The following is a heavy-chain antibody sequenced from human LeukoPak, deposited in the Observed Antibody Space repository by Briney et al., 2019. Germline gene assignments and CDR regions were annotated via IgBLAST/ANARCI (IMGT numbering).Heavy chain of an antibody. V-gene: IGHV3-30*03. CDR2: ISYVGNNK. Sequence: GGSLRLSCAASGFTFSSYGMHWVRQAPGKGLEWVAVISYVGNNKYHADSVKGRFTISRDNSKNTLYLQMNSLRAEDTAVYYCASGRDPLDYWGQGTLVTVSS. CDR1: GFTFSSYG. J-gene: IGHJ4*02. CDR3: ASGRDPLDY. D-gene: IGHD1-26*01.